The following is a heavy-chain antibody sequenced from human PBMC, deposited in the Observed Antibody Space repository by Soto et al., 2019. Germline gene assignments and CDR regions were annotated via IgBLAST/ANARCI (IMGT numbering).Heavy chain of an antibody. V-gene: IGHV3-30-3*01. CDR2: ISYDGSNK. Sequence: QVQLVESGGGVVQPGRSLRLSCAASGFTFRSYTMHWVRQAPGKGLDWVALISYDGSNKDYADSVKGRFTISRDNSXHXXYLQMNSLRAEDTALYYCARGRVYCTDGVCFTRYHYYGMDVWGQGTTVTVSS. CDR1: GFTFRSYT. CDR3: ARGRVYCTDGVCFTRYHYYGMDV. J-gene: IGHJ6*02. D-gene: IGHD2-8*01.